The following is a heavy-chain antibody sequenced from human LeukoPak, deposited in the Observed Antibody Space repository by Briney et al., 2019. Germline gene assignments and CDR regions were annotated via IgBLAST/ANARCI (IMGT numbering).Heavy chain of an antibody. V-gene: IGHV4-59*12. CDR3: ARSITFGGVIVIVPFDY. D-gene: IGHD3-16*02. Sequence: SETLSLTCTVSGGSISSYYWSWLRQPPGKGLEWIGYIYYSGSTNYNPSLKSRVTLSVDTSKNQCSPKLSSVTAADTAVYYCARSITFGGVIVIVPFDYWGQGTLVTVSS. CDR2: IYYSGST. J-gene: IGHJ4*02. CDR1: GGSISSYY.